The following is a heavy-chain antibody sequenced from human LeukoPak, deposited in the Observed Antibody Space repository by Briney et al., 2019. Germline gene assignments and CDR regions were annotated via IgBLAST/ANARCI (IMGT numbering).Heavy chain of an antibody. V-gene: IGHV4-59*01. CDR3: ARDHSSGWYRGAFDI. J-gene: IGHJ3*02. Sequence: SETLSLTCTVSGGSISSCYWSWIRQPPGKGLEWIGYIYYSGSTNYNPSLKSLVTISVDTSKNQFSLKLNSVTAADTAVYYCARDHSSGWYRGAFDIWGQGTMVTVSS. CDR2: IYYSGST. CDR1: GGSISSCY. D-gene: IGHD6-19*01.